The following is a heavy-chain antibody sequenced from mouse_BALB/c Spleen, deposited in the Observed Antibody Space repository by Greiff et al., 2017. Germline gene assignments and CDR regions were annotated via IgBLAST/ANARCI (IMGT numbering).Heavy chain of an antibody. V-gene: IGHV1-18*01. J-gene: IGHJ2*01. CDR3: ASRDYGSSFWFAY. CDR1: GYTFTDYN. Sequence: EVQLQQSGPELVKPGASVKIPCKASGYTFTDYNMDWVKQSHGKSLEWIGDINPNNGGTIYNQKFKGKATLTVDKSSSTAYMELRSLTSEDTAVYYCASRDYGSSFWFAYWGQGTTLTGSS. CDR2: INPNNGGT. D-gene: IGHD1-1*01.